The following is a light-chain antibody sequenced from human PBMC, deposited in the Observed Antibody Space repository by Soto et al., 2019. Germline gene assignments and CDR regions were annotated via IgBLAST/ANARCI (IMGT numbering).Light chain of an antibody. CDR2: KAS. V-gene: IGKV1-5*03. Sequence: DIQFTQSPSTLSASVVDIVTITFLASQSINGWLAWYHQKPGQAPNLLIYKASTLESGVPSRFSGSGSGTEFTLTVSSLQPDDFATYYCQHYNSYSEAFGQGTKVDI. J-gene: IGKJ1*01. CDR1: QSINGW. CDR3: QHYNSYSEA.